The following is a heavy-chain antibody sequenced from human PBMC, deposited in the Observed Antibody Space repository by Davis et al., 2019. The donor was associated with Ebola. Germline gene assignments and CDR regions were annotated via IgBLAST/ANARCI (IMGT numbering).Heavy chain of an antibody. CDR1: GGSISSHY. Sequence: SETLSLTCTVSGGSISSHYWSWVRQPPGKGLEWIGYSHYSGSTNYNPSLKSRVTISVDTSKNQFSLKLSSVTAADTAVYYCAREEGYCSGGSCYSGYFDYWGQGTLVTVSS. CDR3: AREEGYCSGGSCYSGYFDY. J-gene: IGHJ4*02. V-gene: IGHV4-59*11. CDR2: SHYSGST. D-gene: IGHD2-15*01.